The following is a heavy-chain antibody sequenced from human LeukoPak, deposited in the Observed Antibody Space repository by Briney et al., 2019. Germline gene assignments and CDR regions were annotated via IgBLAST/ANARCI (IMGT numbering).Heavy chain of an antibody. J-gene: IGHJ5*02. V-gene: IGHV1-69*10. D-gene: IGHD3-3*01. CDR2: IIPILGTA. CDR1: GGTFSSYA. Sequence: GASVKVSCKASGGTFSSYAISWVRQAPGQGLEWMGGIIPILGTANYAQKFQGRVTITADKSTSTAYMELSSLRSEDTAVYYCARPRITIFGVVVNWFDPWGQGTLVTVSS. CDR3: ARPRITIFGVVVNWFDP.